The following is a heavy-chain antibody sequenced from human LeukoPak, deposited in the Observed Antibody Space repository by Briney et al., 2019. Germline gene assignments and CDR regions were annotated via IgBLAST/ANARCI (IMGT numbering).Heavy chain of an antibody. Sequence: GGSLRLSCAASEFTFSTYGMSWVRQAPGKGLEWVSAVSSTGGTTYYADSVKGRFTISRDNSKNTLYLQMNSLRAEDTAVYYCAKTPPYYYDSSGYLDYWGQGTLVTVSS. D-gene: IGHD3-22*01. J-gene: IGHJ4*02. CDR1: EFTFSTYG. CDR3: AKTPPYYYDSSGYLDY. V-gene: IGHV3-23*01. CDR2: VSSTGGTT.